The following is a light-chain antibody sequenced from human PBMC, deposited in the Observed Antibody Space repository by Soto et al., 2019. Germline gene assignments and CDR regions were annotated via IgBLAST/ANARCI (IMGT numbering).Light chain of an antibody. Sequence: NFMLTQPPSVSESPGKTVTISCTGSSGSIASNYVQWYQQRPGSAPTTVIYENNQRPVGVPDRFSGSIDSSSNSASLTISGLQTEDEADYYCQSYGNNNQVFGGGTKVTVL. J-gene: IGLJ3*02. CDR1: SGSIASNY. V-gene: IGLV6-57*02. CDR2: ENN. CDR3: QSYGNNNQV.